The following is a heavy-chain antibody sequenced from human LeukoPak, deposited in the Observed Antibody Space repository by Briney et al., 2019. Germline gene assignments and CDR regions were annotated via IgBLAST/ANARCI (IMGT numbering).Heavy chain of an antibody. Sequence: PGGSLRLSCAASGFTFSSYSMNWVRQAPGKGLEWVSAISSSTGNTYYADSVKGRFTISRDNSKNTLYLQMNSLRAEDTAVYYCAKGAMRVLDPWGQGTLVTVSS. CDR1: GFTFSSYS. J-gene: IGHJ5*02. CDR3: AKGAMRVLDP. CDR2: ISSSTGNT. V-gene: IGHV3-23*01.